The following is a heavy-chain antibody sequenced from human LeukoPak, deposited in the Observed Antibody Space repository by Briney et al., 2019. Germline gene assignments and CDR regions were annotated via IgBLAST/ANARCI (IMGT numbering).Heavy chain of an antibody. V-gene: IGHV1-69*04. CDR1: GGTFSSYA. D-gene: IGHD5-24*01. CDR3: ARGSVESYSDY. J-gene: IGHJ4*02. Sequence: ASVKVSCKASGGTFSSYAISWVRQAPGQGLEWMGRIIPILGIANYAQKFQGRVTITADKSTSTAYMELSSLRSEDTAVYYCARGSVESYSDYWGQGTLVTVSS. CDR2: IIPILGIA.